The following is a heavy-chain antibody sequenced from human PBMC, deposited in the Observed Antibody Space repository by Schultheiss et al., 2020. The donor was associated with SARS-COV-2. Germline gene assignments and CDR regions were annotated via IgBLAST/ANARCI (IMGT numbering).Heavy chain of an antibody. CDR1: GGSISSGGYY. D-gene: IGHD3-10*01. CDR2: IYYSGST. Sequence: SETLSLTCTVSGGSISSGGYYWSWIRQPPGKGLEWIGYIYYSGSTNYNPSLKSRVTISVDTSKNQFSLKLSSVTAADTAVYYCAKDRGWDEFYYGMDVWGQGTTVTVSS. J-gene: IGHJ6*02. V-gene: IGHV4-61*08. CDR3: AKDRGWDEFYYGMDV.